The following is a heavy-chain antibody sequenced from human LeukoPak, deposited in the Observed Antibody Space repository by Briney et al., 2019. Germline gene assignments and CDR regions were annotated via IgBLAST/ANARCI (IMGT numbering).Heavy chain of an antibody. CDR2: ISANGGGT. V-gene: IGHV3-23*01. CDR1: GFTFGTYA. Sequence: GGSLRLSCAAAGFTFGTYAMSWVRQAPGKGLEWVSGISANGGGTYFADSVRGRFTISRDNSHNTLFLQMNSLRAEDTALYYCAKTVRRSQDGLDVWGQGTTVTVSS. D-gene: IGHD1-26*01. CDR3: AKTVRRSQDGLDV. J-gene: IGHJ6*02.